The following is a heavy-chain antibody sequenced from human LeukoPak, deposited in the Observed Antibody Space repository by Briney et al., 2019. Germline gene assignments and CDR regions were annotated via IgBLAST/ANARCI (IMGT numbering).Heavy chain of an antibody. D-gene: IGHD5-24*01. Sequence: GGSLRLSCAASGFTVSSNYMSWVRQAPGKGLEWVSVIYSGGSTYYADSVKGRFTISRDNSKNTLYLQMNSLRAEDTAVYYCAREDRDGYNSPAFDIWGQGTTVTVSS. V-gene: IGHV3-53*01. CDR2: IYSGGST. CDR1: GFTVSSNY. J-gene: IGHJ3*02. CDR3: AREDRDGYNSPAFDI.